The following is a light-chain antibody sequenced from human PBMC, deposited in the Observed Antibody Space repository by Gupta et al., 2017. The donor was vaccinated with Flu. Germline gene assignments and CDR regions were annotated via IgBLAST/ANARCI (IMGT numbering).Light chain of an antibody. CDR2: DAS. J-gene: IGKJ2*01. CDR1: QSVGAY. V-gene: IGKV3-11*01. Sequence: EIVLTQSPATLSLSPGERATLSCRASQSVGAYLAWYQQKPGQTPRLLIYDASNRDTGIPARFSDSGSGTDFTLTISSREPEDFAVYYCQKRSNWPPYTFGQGTMLEI. CDR3: QKRSNWPPYT.